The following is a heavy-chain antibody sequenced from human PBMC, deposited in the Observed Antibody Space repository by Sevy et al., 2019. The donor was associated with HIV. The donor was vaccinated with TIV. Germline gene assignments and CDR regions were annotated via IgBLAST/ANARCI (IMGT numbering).Heavy chain of an antibody. CDR3: ARYYYDFWSGYYISYGMDV. J-gene: IGHJ6*02. Sequence: GGSLRLSCAASGFTFSSYWMSWVRQAPGKGLEWVANIKQDGSEKYYVDSVKGRFTISRDNAKNSLYLQMNSLRAEDXAVYYCARYYYDFWSGYYISYGMDVWGQGTTVTVSS. CDR2: IKQDGSEK. CDR1: GFTFSSYW. V-gene: IGHV3-7*01. D-gene: IGHD3-3*01.